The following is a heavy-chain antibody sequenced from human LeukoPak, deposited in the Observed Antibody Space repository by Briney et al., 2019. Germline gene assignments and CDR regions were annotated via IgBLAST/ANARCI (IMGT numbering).Heavy chain of an antibody. V-gene: IGHV1-18*01. J-gene: IGHJ4*02. Sequence: ASVKVSCKASGYTFTSYGISWVRQAPGQGLEWMGWISAYNGNTNYAQKLQGRVTMTTDTSTSTANMELRSLRSDDTAVYYCARDTAMGSRFDYWGQGTLVTVSS. CDR3: ARDTAMGSRFDY. CDR2: ISAYNGNT. D-gene: IGHD5-18*01. CDR1: GYTFTSYG.